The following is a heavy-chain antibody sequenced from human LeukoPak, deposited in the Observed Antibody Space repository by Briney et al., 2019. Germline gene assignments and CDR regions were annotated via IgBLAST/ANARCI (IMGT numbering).Heavy chain of an antibody. V-gene: IGHV3-23*01. CDR1: GFTFSSYA. CDR3: AKVRYDYYGSGSYYNYC. D-gene: IGHD3-10*01. J-gene: IGHJ4*02. Sequence: PGGSLRLSCEDSGFTFSSYAMSWVRQAPGKGLEWVSAISDSGDSTYYADSVKGRFTISRDESKNTLYLQMGSLRAEDTAVYYSAKVRYDYYGSGSYYNYCWGQGTLVTVSS. CDR2: ISDSGDST.